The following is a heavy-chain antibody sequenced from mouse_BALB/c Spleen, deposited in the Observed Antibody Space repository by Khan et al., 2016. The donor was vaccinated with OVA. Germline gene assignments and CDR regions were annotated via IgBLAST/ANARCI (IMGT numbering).Heavy chain of an antibody. CDR3: ARSGDYYDNDDYAMDY. CDR2: KSYSGST. J-gene: IGHJ4*01. V-gene: IGHV3-2*02. CDR1: GYSITSDYA. D-gene: IGHD2-4*01. Sequence: VQLKESGPGLVKPSQSLSLTCTVTGYSITSDYAWNWIRQFPGNKLEWMGYKSYSGSTSYNPSFKSRISITRDTSKNQFFLQLISVITEDTATYYCARSGDYYDNDDYAMDYWGQGTSVTVSS.